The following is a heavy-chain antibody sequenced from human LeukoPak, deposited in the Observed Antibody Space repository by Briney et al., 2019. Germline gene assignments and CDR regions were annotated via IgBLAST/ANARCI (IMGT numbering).Heavy chain of an antibody. CDR3: ARHCSSTNCRAY. V-gene: IGHV3-7*01. D-gene: IGHD2-2*01. J-gene: IGHJ4*02. CDR1: GFTFSGYW. CDR2: INQDEIEK. Sequence: GGSLRLSCVASGFTFSGYWMSWVRQAPGKGLEWVANINQDEIEKYYVDSVKGRFTISRGNAKNSLYLQMNSLRAEDTAVYYCARHCSSTNCRAYWGQGTLVTVSS.